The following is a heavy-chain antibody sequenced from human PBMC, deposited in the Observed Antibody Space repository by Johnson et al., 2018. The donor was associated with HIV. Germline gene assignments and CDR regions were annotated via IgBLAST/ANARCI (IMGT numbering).Heavy chain of an antibody. CDR3: ARDHLRYFDWLLYEGGAFDI. D-gene: IGHD3-9*01. V-gene: IGHV3-66*01. Sequence: VQLVESGGGLVQPGGSLRLSCAASGFTFSDYYMTWVRQAPGKGLEWISVLFSGGTTYYGDSVKGRFTISRDNSKNTLYLQMNSLRAEDTAVYYCARDHLRYFDWLLYEGGAFDIWGQGTMVTVSS. CDR1: GFTFSDYY. J-gene: IGHJ3*02. CDR2: LFSGGTT.